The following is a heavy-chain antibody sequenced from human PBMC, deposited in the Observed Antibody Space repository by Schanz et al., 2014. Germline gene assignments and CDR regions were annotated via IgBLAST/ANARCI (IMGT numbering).Heavy chain of an antibody. V-gene: IGHV3-72*01. D-gene: IGHD3-9*01. J-gene: IGHJ4*02. CDR2: ITNKPNNYNT. CDR1: GFTFSDHY. CDR3: ARRNFYDKSAAFDY. Sequence: VQLVDSGGGLVKPGGSLRLSCAASGFTFSDHYMDWVRQAPGKGLEWVGRITNKPNNYNTEYAASVKGRFTISRDESESSLYLQMDSLKTEDTAVYYCARRNFYDKSAAFDYWGQGSLVTVSS.